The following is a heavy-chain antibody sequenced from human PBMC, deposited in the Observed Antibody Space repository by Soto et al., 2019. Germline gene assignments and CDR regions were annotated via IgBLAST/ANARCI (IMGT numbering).Heavy chain of an antibody. V-gene: IGHV3-23*01. J-gene: IGHJ4*02. CDR3: AKEPMTQHNGDTLFDY. CDR2: FSAGGRA. CDR1: GFSFSSYA. D-gene: IGHD4-17*01. Sequence: QLLESGGGLVQPGGSLRLSYEASGFSFSSYALSWVRQAPGKGLEWVSTFSAGGRAYYADSVKGRFTIAKDTSKNTLRLQASSLRAEDTAVYYCAKEPMTQHNGDTLFDYGGQGTRVTVS.